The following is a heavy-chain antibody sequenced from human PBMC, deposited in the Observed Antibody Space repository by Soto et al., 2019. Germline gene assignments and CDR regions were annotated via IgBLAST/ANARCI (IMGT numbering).Heavy chain of an antibody. Sequence: PGGSLRLSCAASGFTFSSYGMHWVRQAPGKGLEWVAVISYDGSNKYYADSVKGRFTISRDNSKNTLYLQMSSLRAEDTAVYYCAKEAGGSYAYFDYWGQGTLVTVSS. J-gene: IGHJ4*02. CDR2: ISYDGSNK. D-gene: IGHD1-26*01. CDR1: GFTFSSYG. CDR3: AKEAGGSYAYFDY. V-gene: IGHV3-30*18.